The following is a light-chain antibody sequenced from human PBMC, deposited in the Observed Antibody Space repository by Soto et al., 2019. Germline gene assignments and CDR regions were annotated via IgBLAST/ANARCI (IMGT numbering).Light chain of an antibody. CDR2: AAS. Sequence: DIQLTQSPSFLSASVGDRVTITCRASQGIRNYLAWYQQKPGKAPKLLIYAASTLQSGVPSRFSGSASRTEFTLTVSSLQPEDFATYYCQQLNSYPPWTFGQGTKVEIK. CDR3: QQLNSYPPWT. CDR1: QGIRNY. V-gene: IGKV1-9*01. J-gene: IGKJ1*01.